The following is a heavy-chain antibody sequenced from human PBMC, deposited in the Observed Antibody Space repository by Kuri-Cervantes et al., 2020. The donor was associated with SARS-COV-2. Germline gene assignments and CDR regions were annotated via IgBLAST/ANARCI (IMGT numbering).Heavy chain of an antibody. D-gene: IGHD1-14*01. V-gene: IGHV1-2*04. CDR2: INPNSGDT. CDR3: ATSGTSTDHYFDY. Sequence: ASVKVSCKASGYTFTGYYMHWVRQAPGQGLEWMGWINPNSGDTNYAQNFQGWVTMTRDTSISTAYMELSRLRSDDTAVYYCATSGTSTDHYFDYWGQGTLVTVS. CDR1: GYTFTGYY. J-gene: IGHJ4*02.